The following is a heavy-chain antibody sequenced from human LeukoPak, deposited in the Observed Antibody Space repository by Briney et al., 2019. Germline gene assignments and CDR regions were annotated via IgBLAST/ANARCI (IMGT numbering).Heavy chain of an antibody. D-gene: IGHD2-2*01. Sequence: PETLSLTCTVSGGSISSYYWSWIRQPPGRGLEYIGHVYYSGNTDYNPSLKSRVTMSVDTSKNQFSLRLNSVTAADTAVYYCARWYCSTTTCYYLDHWGQGTLVTVSS. CDR3: ARWYCSTTTCYYLDH. CDR2: VYYSGNT. CDR1: GGSISSYY. J-gene: IGHJ4*02. V-gene: IGHV4-59*01.